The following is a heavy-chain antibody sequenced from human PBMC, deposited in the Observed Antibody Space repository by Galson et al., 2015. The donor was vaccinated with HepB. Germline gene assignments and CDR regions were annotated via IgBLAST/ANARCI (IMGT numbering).Heavy chain of an antibody. CDR2: ISSSSSYI. Sequence: SLRLSCAASGFTFSSYSMNWVRQAPGKGLEWVSSISSSSSYIYYADSVKGRFTISRDNAKNSLYLQMNCLRAEDTAVYYCARDLCSGGSCYSGAFDIWGQGTMVTVSS. V-gene: IGHV3-21*01. CDR3: ARDLCSGGSCYSGAFDI. CDR1: GFTFSSYS. D-gene: IGHD2-15*01. J-gene: IGHJ3*02.